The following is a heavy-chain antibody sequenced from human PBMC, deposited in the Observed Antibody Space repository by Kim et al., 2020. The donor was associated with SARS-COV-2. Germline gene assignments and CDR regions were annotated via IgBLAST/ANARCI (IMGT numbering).Heavy chain of an antibody. CDR2: IYSGGST. J-gene: IGHJ4*02. CDR1: GFTVSSNY. CDR3: ASAYSSSSGDYYFDY. V-gene: IGHV3-53*01. Sequence: GGSLRLSCAASGFTVSSNYMSWVRQAPGKGLEWVSVIYSGGSTYYADSVKGRFTISRDNSKNTLYLQMNSLRAEDTAVYYCASAYSSSSGDYYFDYWGQGTLVTVSS. D-gene: IGHD6-6*01.